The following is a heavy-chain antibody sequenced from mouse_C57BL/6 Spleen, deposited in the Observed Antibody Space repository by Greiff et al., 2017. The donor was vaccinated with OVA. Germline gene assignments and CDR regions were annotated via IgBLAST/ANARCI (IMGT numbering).Heavy chain of an antibody. CDR1: GYTFTDYE. J-gene: IGHJ4*01. CDR2: IDPETGGT. D-gene: IGHD1-1*01. Sequence: QVQLQQSGAELVRPGASVTLSCKASGYTFTDYEMHWVKQTPVHGLEWIGAIDPETGGTAYNQKFKGKAILTADKSSSTAYMELRSLTSEDSAVYYCTRGYYGPPMDYWGQGTSVTVSS. V-gene: IGHV1-15*01. CDR3: TRGYYGPPMDY.